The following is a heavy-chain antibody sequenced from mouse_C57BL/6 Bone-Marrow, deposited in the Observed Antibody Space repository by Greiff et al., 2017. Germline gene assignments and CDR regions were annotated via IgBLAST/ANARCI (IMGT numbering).Heavy chain of an antibody. D-gene: IGHD1-1*01. CDR1: GFTFSSYT. Sequence: EVHLVESGGGLVKPGGSLKLSCAASGFTFSSYTMSWVRQTPEKRLEWVATISGGGGNTYYPDSVKGRFTISRDNAQNTLYLQMRSLRSEDTALYYCARHNYYGTPAYFDYWGQGTALTVSS. CDR2: ISGGGGNT. V-gene: IGHV5-9*01. J-gene: IGHJ2*01. CDR3: ARHNYYGTPAYFDY.